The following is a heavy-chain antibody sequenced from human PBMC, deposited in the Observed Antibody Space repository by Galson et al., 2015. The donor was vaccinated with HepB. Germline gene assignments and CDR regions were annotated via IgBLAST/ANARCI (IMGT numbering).Heavy chain of an antibody. V-gene: IGHV1-46*01. CDR2: TTPSGGST. CDR1: GYILTTYY. D-gene: IGHD4-17*01. Sequence: SVKVSCKASGYILTTYYMHWVRQAPGQGLEWMGITTPSGGSTTYAQKFQGRVTMTRDTSTSTVYMELRSLRSEDTAVYYCARDTARTTVTTASYLFDYRGQGTLVTVSS. J-gene: IGHJ4*02. CDR3: ARDTARTTVTTASYLFDY.